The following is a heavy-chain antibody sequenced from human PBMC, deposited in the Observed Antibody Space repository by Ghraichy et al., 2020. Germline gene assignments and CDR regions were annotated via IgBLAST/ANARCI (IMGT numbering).Heavy chain of an antibody. CDR1: GDSISTYY. V-gene: IGHV4-59*01. D-gene: IGHD6-25*01. J-gene: IGHJ5*01. Sequence: SETLSLTCSVSGDSISTYYWSWIRQPPGKGLEWLGYIYYSGSTGYNPSLKSRVTISVDRSENKFSLRLTSVTAADTAVYYCARGGLTAAGHSNWFDPGGQGTLVTVSS. CDR2: IYYSGST. CDR3: ARGGLTAAGHSNWFDP.